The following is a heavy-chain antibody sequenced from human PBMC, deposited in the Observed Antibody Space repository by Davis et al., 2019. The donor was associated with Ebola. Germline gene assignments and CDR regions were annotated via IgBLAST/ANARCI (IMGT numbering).Heavy chain of an antibody. CDR3: ARHMGRGGGYYYYYYGMDV. J-gene: IGHJ6*02. V-gene: IGHV3-7*01. Sequence: GESLKISCAASGFTFSSYWMSWVRQAPGKGLEWVANIKQDGSEKYYVDSVKGRFTISRDNAKNSLYLQMKNLRAEDTAVYYCARHMGRGGGYYYYYYGMDVWGQGTTVTVSS. CDR1: GFTFSSYW. D-gene: IGHD1-26*01. CDR2: IKQDGSEK.